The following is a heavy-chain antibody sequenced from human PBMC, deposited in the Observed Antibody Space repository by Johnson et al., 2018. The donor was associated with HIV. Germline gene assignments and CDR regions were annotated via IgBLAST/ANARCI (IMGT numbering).Heavy chain of an antibody. Sequence: EVQLVESGGGLVKPGGSLILSCAASGFTFSNYWMHWVRQAPGKGLVWVSRISSDGSSTYYADSVKGRFTISRDNARNTMFLQMNSLRAEDTAVYYCARADRWDQGAFDIWGQGTMVTVSS. CDR2: ISSDGSST. J-gene: IGHJ3*02. CDR3: ARADRWDQGAFDI. CDR1: GFTFSNYW. D-gene: IGHD1-26*01. V-gene: IGHV3-74*02.